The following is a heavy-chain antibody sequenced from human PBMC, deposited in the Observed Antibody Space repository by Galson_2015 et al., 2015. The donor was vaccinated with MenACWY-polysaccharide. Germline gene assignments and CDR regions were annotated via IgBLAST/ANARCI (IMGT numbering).Heavy chain of an antibody. Sequence: SLRLSCAASGSRFSNSGMNWVRQAPGKGLEWVAVIKNDGSEILYADSVKGRFTISRDNSKNTVFLEMNSLGAEDTAVYYCAREGSRIVFHAIDTWGQGTMVTGSS. D-gene: IGHD6-13*01. CDR2: IKNDGSEI. J-gene: IGHJ3*01. CDR1: GSRFSNSG. V-gene: IGHV3-33*01. CDR3: AREGSRIVFHAIDT.